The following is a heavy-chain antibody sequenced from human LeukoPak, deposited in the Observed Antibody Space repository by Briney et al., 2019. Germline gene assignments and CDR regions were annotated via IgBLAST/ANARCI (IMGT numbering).Heavy chain of an antibody. V-gene: IGHV4-61*02. J-gene: IGHJ5*02. D-gene: IGHD4-17*01. CDR1: GGSISSGSYY. Sequence: SETLSLTCTVSGGSISSGSYYWSWIRQPAGKGLEWIGRIYTSGSTHYNPSLKSRVTISVDTSKSQFSLKLNSVTPADTAVYYCARSRGGFGDYGSWFDPWGQGTLVTVSS. CDR3: ARSRGGFGDYGSWFDP. CDR2: IYTSGST.